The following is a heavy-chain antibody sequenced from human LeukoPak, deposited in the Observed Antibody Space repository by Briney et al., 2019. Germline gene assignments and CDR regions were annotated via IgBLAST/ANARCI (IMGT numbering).Heavy chain of an antibody. Sequence: PGGSQRLSCSVSGFTFSTYVMHWVRQAPGKGLEYVSAISSNGDNTYYADSVKGRFTISRDNSKNTLYLQMSSLRADDTAVYYCARGTGYWGQGTLVTVSS. CDR1: GFTFSTYV. CDR2: ISSNGDNT. J-gene: IGHJ4*02. CDR3: ARGTGY. V-gene: IGHV3-64D*06.